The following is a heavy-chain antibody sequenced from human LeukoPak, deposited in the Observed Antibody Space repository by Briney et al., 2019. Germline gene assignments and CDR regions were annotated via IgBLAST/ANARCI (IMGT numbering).Heavy chain of an antibody. J-gene: IGHJ4*02. CDR1: GYTFTSYG. D-gene: IGHD6-19*01. Sequence: ASVKVSCKSSGYTFTSYGISWVRQAPGQGLEWMGWISAYNGNTNYAQKLQGRVTMTTDTSTSTAYMELRSLRSDDTAVYYCATFQQSYSSGWYPLGYWGQGTLVTVSS. CDR3: ATFQQSYSSGWYPLGY. V-gene: IGHV1-18*01. CDR2: ISAYNGNT.